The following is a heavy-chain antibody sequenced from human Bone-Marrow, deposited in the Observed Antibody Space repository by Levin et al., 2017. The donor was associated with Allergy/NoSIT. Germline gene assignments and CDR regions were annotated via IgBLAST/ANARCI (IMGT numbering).Heavy chain of an antibody. D-gene: IGHD3-3*01. CDR1: GFTFNNFA. CDR3: ARDYKPRTTAIFGVVITVIDY. V-gene: IGHV3-23*01. J-gene: IGHJ4*02. Sequence: GGSLRLSCAASGFTFNNFAMNWVRQAPGKGLEWVATISGSGGGTYYADFVKGRFTISRGNSKNMLYLQMKSLRDDDTAVYYCARDYKPRTTAIFGVVITVIDYWGQGTLVTVSS. CDR2: ISGSGGGT.